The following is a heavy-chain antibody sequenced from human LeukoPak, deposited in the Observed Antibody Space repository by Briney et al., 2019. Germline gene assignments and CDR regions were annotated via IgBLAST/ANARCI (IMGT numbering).Heavy chain of an antibody. CDR1: TFTFSDYW. J-gene: IGHJ5*02. CDR2: ISDDGSST. V-gene: IGHV3-74*01. D-gene: IGHD4-11*01. CDR3: VRDLYSDYNWFDP. Sequence: GGSLRLSCAASTFTFSDYWMHWVRQTPGKGLVWVSRISDDGSSTTYADSVRGRFTISRDNAKNTLYLQMNSLRVEDTAMYYCVRDLYSDYNWFDPWGQGTLVTVSS.